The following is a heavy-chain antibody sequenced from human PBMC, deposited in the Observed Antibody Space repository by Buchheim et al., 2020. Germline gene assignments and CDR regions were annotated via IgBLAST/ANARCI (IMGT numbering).Heavy chain of an antibody. V-gene: IGHV3-15*01. Sequence: EVQLVESGGGLVKPGGSLRLSCATSGVIFSDWYMTWVRQAPGKGLEWVGRITRRIDGETIDYAAPVKGRFTISRDDSKNTLYLQMNSLKIEDTAVYYCGTGSACDLWGQGT. CDR1: GVIFSDWY. CDR2: ITRRIDGETI. J-gene: IGHJ3*01. D-gene: IGHD1-14*01. CDR3: GTGSACDL.